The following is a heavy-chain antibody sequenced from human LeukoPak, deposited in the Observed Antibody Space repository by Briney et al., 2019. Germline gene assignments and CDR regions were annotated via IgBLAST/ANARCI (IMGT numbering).Heavy chain of an antibody. CDR1: GFAFSRYW. Sequence: GGSLRLSCAASGFAFSRYWMTWVRQFPGKGPEWVANIKEDGSEKYYVDSVKGRFTISRDNAKNSVFLQMNSLRAEDTAVYYCGAGDYNNRGAFDIWGHGTMVIVS. CDR3: GAGDYNNRGAFDI. D-gene: IGHD4-17*01. J-gene: IGHJ3*02. V-gene: IGHV3-7*01. CDR2: IKEDGSEK.